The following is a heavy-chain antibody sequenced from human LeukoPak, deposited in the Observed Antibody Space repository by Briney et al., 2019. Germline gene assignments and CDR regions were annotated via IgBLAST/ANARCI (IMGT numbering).Heavy chain of an antibody. Sequence: GRSLRLSCAASGFTFSHYAMHWVRQAPGKGLEWVAVILYDGSHQYSADSVKGRLTISRDNSRHTLYLQMNSLRPEDTAVYYCARARNGTLKYWGQGTLVTVSS. CDR1: GFTFSHYA. D-gene: IGHD1-26*01. CDR3: ARARNGTLKY. V-gene: IGHV3-30*01. CDR2: ILYDGSHQ. J-gene: IGHJ4*02.